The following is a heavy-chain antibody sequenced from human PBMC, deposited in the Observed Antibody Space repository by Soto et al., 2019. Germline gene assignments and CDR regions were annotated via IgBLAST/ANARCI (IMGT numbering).Heavy chain of an antibody. J-gene: IGHJ6*02. CDR3: TTGLYGSGSSGGMDV. Sequence: ETLRLSCAASGFTFSTACMNLVRQAPGKGLEWVGRIKSKTDGGTTDYAAPVKGRFTISRDDSKNTLYLLMNSLKTEDTAVYYCTTGLYGSGSSGGMDVWGQGTTVTVSS. D-gene: IGHD3-10*01. CDR1: GFTFSTAC. CDR2: IKSKTDGGTT. V-gene: IGHV3-15*07.